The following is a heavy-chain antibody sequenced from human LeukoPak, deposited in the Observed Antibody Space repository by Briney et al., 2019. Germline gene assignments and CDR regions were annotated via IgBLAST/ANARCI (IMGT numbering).Heavy chain of an antibody. V-gene: IGHV1-8*03. D-gene: IGHD6-19*01. Sequence: ASVKVSCKASGYTFTSYDINWVRQATGQGLEWMGWMNPNSGNTGSAQKFQGRVTITRNTSIGTAYMELSSLRSEDTAVYYCARTYSSGWYNWFDPWGQGTLVTVSS. CDR1: GYTFTSYD. CDR3: ARTYSSGWYNWFDP. CDR2: MNPNSGNT. J-gene: IGHJ5*02.